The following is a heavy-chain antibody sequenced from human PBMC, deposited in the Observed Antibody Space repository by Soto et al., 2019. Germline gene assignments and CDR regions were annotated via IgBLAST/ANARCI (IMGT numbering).Heavy chain of an antibody. V-gene: IGHV1-24*01. CDR3: TSLNPFFDF. CDR1: GYSLTGTS. J-gene: IGHJ4*02. Sequence: ASVKVSCKVSGYSLTGTSRHWVRQSPGKGLEWMGGFDPEDAETFYAQKFQGRVTMTEDSSTDTAYMELTNLTSADTAIYFCTSLNPFFDFWGQGTPVTVSS. CDR2: FDPEDAET.